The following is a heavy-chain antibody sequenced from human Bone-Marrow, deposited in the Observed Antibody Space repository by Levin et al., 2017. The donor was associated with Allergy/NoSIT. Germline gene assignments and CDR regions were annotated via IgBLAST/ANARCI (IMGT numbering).Heavy chain of an antibody. CDR2: IKQDGSEK. CDR1: GLIFSDSW. CDR3: AKDRRVSF. J-gene: IGHJ4*02. D-gene: IGHD6-13*01. V-gene: IGHV3-7*01. Sequence: PGGSLRLSCAASGLIFSDSWMSWVRQAPGQGLEWVATIKQDGSEKNYVDSVKGRFTISRDNAKKSLYLQMNSLRDEDTALYYCAKDRRVSFWGQGGLVTVSS.